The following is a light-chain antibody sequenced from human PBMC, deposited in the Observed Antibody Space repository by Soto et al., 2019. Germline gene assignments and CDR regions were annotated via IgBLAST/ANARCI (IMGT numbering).Light chain of an antibody. Sequence: QSVLTLPPSASGTPGQRVAMSCSGGSSDIGSNPVNWYLHLPGAAPKLLIYRDNQRPSGVPDRFSGSKSGTSASLTISGLQSEDEADYFCSAWDDNIYGPVFGGGTKVTVL. V-gene: IGLV1-44*01. CDR1: SSDIGSNP. CDR2: RDN. J-gene: IGLJ2*01. CDR3: SAWDDNIYGPV.